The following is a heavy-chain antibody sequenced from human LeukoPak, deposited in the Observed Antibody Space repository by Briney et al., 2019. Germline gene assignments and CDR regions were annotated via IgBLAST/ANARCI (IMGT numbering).Heavy chain of an antibody. V-gene: IGHV3-21*01. D-gene: IGHD1-1*01. Sequence: GESLRLSCAASGFTFSSYSMNWVRQAPGKGLEWVSSISSSSSYIYYADSVKGRFTISRDNAKNSLYLQMNSLRAEDTAVYYCARDNRNGYFDYWGQGTLVTVSS. CDR3: ARDNRNGYFDY. J-gene: IGHJ4*02. CDR2: ISSSSSYI. CDR1: GFTFSSYS.